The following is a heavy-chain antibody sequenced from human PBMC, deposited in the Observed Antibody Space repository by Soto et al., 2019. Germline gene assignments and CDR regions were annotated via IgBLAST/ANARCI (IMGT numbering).Heavy chain of an antibody. J-gene: IGHJ6*02. D-gene: IGHD4-4*01. CDR2: ISYDGSNK. Sequence: QVQLVESGGGVVQPGRSLRLSCAASGFTFSSYAMHWVRQAPGKWLEWVAVISYDGSNKYYADSVKGRFTISRDNSKNTLYLQMNSLRAEDTAVYYCARAADATVTIYGMDVWGQGTTVTVSS. V-gene: IGHV3-30-3*01. CDR1: GFTFSSYA. CDR3: ARAADATVTIYGMDV.